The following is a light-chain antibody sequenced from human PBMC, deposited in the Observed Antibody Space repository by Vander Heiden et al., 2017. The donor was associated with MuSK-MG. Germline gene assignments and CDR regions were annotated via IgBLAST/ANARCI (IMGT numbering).Light chain of an antibody. CDR3: QSYDSSLSGFYV. Sequence: QSVLTQPPSVSGAPGQRVTISCTGSSSNIGAGYDVHWYQQLPGTAPKLLIYGNSNRPSGVPDRSSGSKSGTSASLAITGLQAEDEADYYCQSYDSSLSGFYVFGTGTKVTVL. V-gene: IGLV1-40*01. CDR1: SSNIGAGYD. J-gene: IGLJ1*01. CDR2: GNS.